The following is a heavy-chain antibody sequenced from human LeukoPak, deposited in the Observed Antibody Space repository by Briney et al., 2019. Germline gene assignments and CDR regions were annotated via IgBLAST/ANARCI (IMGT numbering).Heavy chain of an antibody. D-gene: IGHD5-12*01. V-gene: IGHV3-23*01. CDR3: ARYTDKRSMYGTAVDY. Sequence: PGGSLRLSCAASGFTFSSYAMSWIRQAPGKGLEWVSAISGSGGSTYYADSVKGRFTISRDNAKNSLYLQMNSLRAEDTAVYYCARYTDKRSMYGTAVDYWGQGTLVTVSS. J-gene: IGHJ4*02. CDR2: ISGSGGST. CDR1: GFTFSSYA.